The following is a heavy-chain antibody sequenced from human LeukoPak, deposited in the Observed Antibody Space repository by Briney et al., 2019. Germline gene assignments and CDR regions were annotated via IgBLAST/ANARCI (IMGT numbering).Heavy chain of an antibody. J-gene: IGHJ4*02. CDR3: ATAEDIVVAPDY. CDR2: FGPEDGET. V-gene: IGHV1-24*01. D-gene: IGHD2-2*01. CDR1: GYTLTELS. Sequence: ASVKVSCKVSGYTLTELSMHWVRQAPGKGLEWMGGFGPEDGETIYAQKFQGRVTMTEDTPTDTAYMELSSLGSEDTAVYYCATAEDIVVAPDYWGQGTLVTVSS.